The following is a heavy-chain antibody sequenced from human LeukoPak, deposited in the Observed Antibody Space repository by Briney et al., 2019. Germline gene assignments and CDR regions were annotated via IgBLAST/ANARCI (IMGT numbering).Heavy chain of an antibody. V-gene: IGHV4-59*01. CDR3: ARAVAVYSFDY. D-gene: IGHD6-19*01. J-gene: IGHJ4*02. CDR1: GGSIRSYY. CDR2: IYYSGST. Sequence: SETLSLTCTVSGGSIRSYYWSWIRQPPGKGLEWIGYIYYSGSTNYNPSLTSRVTISVDTSKNQFSLKLSSVTAADTAVYYCARAVAVYSFDYWGQGTLVTVSS.